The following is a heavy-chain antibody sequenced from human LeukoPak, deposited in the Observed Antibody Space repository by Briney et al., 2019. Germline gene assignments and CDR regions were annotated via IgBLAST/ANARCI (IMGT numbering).Heavy chain of an antibody. Sequence: GGSLRLSCAASGFTFSSDWMHWVRQVPGEGLVWVSRINGGGTSISYADSVKGRFTISRDNSKNTLYLQMNSLRAEDTAVYYCAKDAYDFWRTANHFDYWGQGTLVTVSS. J-gene: IGHJ4*02. CDR3: AKDAYDFWRTANHFDY. CDR1: GFTFSSDW. V-gene: IGHV3-74*01. D-gene: IGHD3-3*01. CDR2: INGGGTSI.